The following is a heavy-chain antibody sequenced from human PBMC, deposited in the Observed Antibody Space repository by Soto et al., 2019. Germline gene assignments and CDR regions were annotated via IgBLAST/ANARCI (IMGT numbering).Heavy chain of an antibody. D-gene: IGHD6-19*01. CDR1: GGSISSNNYY. Sequence: SETLSLTCTVSGGSISSNNYYWGWIRQPPGKGLEWIGSIYYSGSTYYNPSLKSRVTISVDTSKNQFSLKLNSMTAADTAVYYCATVAGNYYYGMDVWGQGTTVTVSS. CDR2: IYYSGST. J-gene: IGHJ6*02. V-gene: IGHV4-39*01. CDR3: ATVAGNYYYGMDV.